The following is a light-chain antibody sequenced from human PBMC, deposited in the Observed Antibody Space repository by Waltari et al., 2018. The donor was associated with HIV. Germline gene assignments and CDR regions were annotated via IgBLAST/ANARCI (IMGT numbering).Light chain of an antibody. CDR2: TNN. Sequence: QSVLTQPPSASGTPGQRVTISCSGSSSNIGTKTVRWYRQLPGTAPKLLIHTNNQRPSGVPDRFSGSKSGASASLAISGLQSEDEADYYCAAWDDSLKGWVFGGGTTLAVL. J-gene: IGLJ3*02. V-gene: IGLV1-44*01. CDR3: AAWDDSLKGWV. CDR1: SSNIGTKT.